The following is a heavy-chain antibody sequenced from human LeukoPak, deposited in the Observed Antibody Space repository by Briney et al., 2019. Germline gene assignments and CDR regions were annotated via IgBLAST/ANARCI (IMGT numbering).Heavy chain of an antibody. J-gene: IGHJ3*02. Sequence: SGPTLVKPTQTLTLTCTFSGFSLSTSGVGVGWIRQPPGKALEWLALIYWNDDKRYSPSLKSRLTITKDTSKNQVVLTMTNMDPVDKATYYCAHTTYYYDSSGYYYSDPDAFDIWGQGTMVTVSS. V-gene: IGHV2-5*01. CDR3: AHTTYYYDSSGYYYSDPDAFDI. CDR1: GFSLSTSGVG. CDR2: IYWNDDK. D-gene: IGHD3-22*01.